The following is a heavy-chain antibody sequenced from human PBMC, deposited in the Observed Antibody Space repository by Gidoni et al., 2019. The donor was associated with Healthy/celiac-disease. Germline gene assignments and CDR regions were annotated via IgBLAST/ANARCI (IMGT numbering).Heavy chain of an antibody. J-gene: IGHJ3*02. Sequence: EVQLVESGGGLVQPGGSLRLSCAASGFTFSSYSMNWVRQAPGKGLEWVSYISSSSSTIYYADSVKGRFTISRDNAKNSLYLQMNSLRDEDTAVYYCARGADYYDSEEGDAFDIWGQGTMVTVSS. CDR1: GFTFSSYS. D-gene: IGHD3-22*01. CDR3: ARGADYYDSEEGDAFDI. V-gene: IGHV3-48*02. CDR2: ISSSSSTI.